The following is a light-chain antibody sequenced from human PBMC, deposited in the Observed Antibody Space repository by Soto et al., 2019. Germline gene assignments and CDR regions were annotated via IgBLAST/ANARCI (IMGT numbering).Light chain of an antibody. J-gene: IGKJ4*01. V-gene: IGKV3-11*01. Sequence: EIVLTQSPSTLSLSPGERATLSCRASQSVSSYLAWYQQKPGQAPRLLIYDASSRATGIPARFSGSGSGTDFTLTITRQEPEYFAVYYCQQRSNWPSTFGRGTQVEI. CDR3: QQRSNWPST. CDR1: QSVSSY. CDR2: DAS.